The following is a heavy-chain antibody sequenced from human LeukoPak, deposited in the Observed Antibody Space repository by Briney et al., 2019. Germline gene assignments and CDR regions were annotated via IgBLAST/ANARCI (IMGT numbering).Heavy chain of an antibody. V-gene: IGHV1-69*04. J-gene: IGHJ5*02. CDR3: ARVIAAAALNWFDP. CDR2: IIPIFGIA. D-gene: IGHD6-13*01. CDR1: GGTFSSYA. Sequence: GSSVKVSCKASGGTFSSYAISWVRQAPGQGLEWMGRIIPIFGIANYAQKFQGRVTITADKSTSTAYMELSSLRSEDTAVYYCARVIAAAALNWFDPWGQGTLSPSPQ.